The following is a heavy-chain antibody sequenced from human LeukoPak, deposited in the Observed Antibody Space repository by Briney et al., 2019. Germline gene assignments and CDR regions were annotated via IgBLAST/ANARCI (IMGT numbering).Heavy chain of an antibody. CDR1: GFTFSSYA. Sequence: GGSLRLSCAASGFTFSSYAMSWVRQAPGKGLEWVSAISGSGGSTYYADSVKGRFTIYRDNSKNTLYLQMNSLRAEDTALYYCAKAPPADYYDSSGYYGDYFDYWGQGTLVTVSS. J-gene: IGHJ4*02. CDR3: AKAPPADYYDSSGYYGDYFDY. CDR2: ISGSGGST. V-gene: IGHV3-23*01. D-gene: IGHD3-22*01.